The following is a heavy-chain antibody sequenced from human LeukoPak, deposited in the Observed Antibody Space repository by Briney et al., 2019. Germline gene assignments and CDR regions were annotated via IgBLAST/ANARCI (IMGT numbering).Heavy chain of an antibody. CDR1: GVTVSSNY. CDR2: IYSGGST. J-gene: IGHJ4*02. CDR3: ARDRSY. Sequence: GRSLRLSCAPSGVTVSSNYMSWVRQAQGKGLVWVSVIYSGGSTYYADSVQGRFTISRDNSKNTLYLQMNSLRAEDTAVYYCARDRSYWGQGTLVTVSS. V-gene: IGHV3-66*01.